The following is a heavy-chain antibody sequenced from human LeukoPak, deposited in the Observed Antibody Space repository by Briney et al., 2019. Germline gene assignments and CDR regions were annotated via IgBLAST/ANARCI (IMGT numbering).Heavy chain of an antibody. CDR1: GFIFSSYW. CDR3: GGGPGY. D-gene: IGHD2-15*01. Sequence: GESLRLSCAASGFIFSSYWLRRVRQAPGKGLEWVANINRDGSDQYYVDSVKGRFTISRDNAKNSLYLQMNSLRAEDTAVYYCGGGPGYWGQGTLVTVSS. V-gene: IGHV3-7*01. CDR2: INRDGSDQ. J-gene: IGHJ4*02.